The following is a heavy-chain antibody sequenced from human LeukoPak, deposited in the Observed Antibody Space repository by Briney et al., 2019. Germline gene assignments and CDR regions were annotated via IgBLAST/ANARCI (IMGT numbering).Heavy chain of an antibody. Sequence: GSLRLSCAVSGFPFSDFAMSWVRQAPGKGLEWVSTISGGGDNTYFADSVKGRFTISRDNSKNTLFLQMVSLRAEDTAVYYCAKFEGALLGNYYMDVWGKGTTVTVSS. CDR1: GFPFSDFA. CDR3: AKFEGALLGNYYMDV. CDR2: ISGGGDNT. V-gene: IGHV3-23*01. J-gene: IGHJ6*03.